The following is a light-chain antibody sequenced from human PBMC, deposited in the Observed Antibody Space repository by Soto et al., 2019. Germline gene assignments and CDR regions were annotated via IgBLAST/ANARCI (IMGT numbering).Light chain of an antibody. CDR3: QQYYTYPVT. J-gene: IGKJ1*01. CDR2: KAS. V-gene: IGKV1-5*03. CDR1: QSIGSW. Sequence: QMTQSPSTLSASVGDRVTITCRASQSIGSWLAWYQQKPGKAPKLLIYKASTLESGVPSRFSGSGSGTELTLTISSLQPDDFATYHCQQYYTYPVTFGQGTKVDIK.